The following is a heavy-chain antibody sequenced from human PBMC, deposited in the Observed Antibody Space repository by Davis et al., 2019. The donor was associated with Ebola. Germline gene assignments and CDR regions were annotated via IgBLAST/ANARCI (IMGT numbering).Heavy chain of an antibody. CDR1: GFSVNSQF. CDR3: ARERASLVQGRLQAGHGMDV. Sequence: GESLKISCAVSGFSVNSQFMTWVRQAPGKGLEWVALIYPGGNTFYTDSVRGRFTISRDSSKNTLSLQMSSLRADDTAVYYCARERASLVQGRLQAGHGMDVWGQGTTVTVSS. CDR2: IYPGGNT. D-gene: IGHD3-10*01. V-gene: IGHV3-53*01. J-gene: IGHJ6*02.